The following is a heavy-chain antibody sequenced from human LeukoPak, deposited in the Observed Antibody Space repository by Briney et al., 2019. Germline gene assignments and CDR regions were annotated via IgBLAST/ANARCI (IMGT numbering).Heavy chain of an antibody. CDR1: GFTFSSYA. CDR2: ISGSGGST. Sequence: GGSLRLSCAASGFTFSSYAMSWVRQAPGKGLEWVSAISGSGGSTYYADSVKGRFTIPRDNSKNTLYLQMNSLRAEDTAVYYCAKVLGPFYYFDYWGQGTLVTVSS. D-gene: IGHD2/OR15-2a*01. V-gene: IGHV3-23*01. J-gene: IGHJ4*02. CDR3: AKVLGPFYYFDY.